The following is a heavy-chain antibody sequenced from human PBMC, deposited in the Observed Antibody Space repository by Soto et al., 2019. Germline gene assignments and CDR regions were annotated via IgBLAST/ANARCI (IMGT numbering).Heavy chain of an antibody. CDR2: INHSGST. CDR3: ARGSGYSSGYFWYYYGMDV. D-gene: IGHD5-18*01. Sequence: PSETLSLTCAVYGGSFSGYYWSWIRQPPGKGLEWIGEINHSGSTNYNPSLKGRVTISVDTSKNQFSLKLSSVTAADTAVYFCARGSGYSSGYFWYYYGMDVWGQGTTVTVSS. CDR1: GGSFSGYY. J-gene: IGHJ6*02. V-gene: IGHV4-34*01.